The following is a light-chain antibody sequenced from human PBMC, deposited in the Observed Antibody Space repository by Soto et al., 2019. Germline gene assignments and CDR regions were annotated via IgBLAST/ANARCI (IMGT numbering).Light chain of an antibody. V-gene: IGLV1-44*01. Sequence: QSVLTRPPSASGTPGQRVTISCSGSSSNIGINTVNWYQHLPGTAPQLLIYGTDQRPSGVPDRFSASKSGTSASLAITGLQSEDEADYYCAAWDDSLNGYVFGSGTKVTVL. CDR2: GTD. CDR1: SSNIGINT. J-gene: IGLJ1*01. CDR3: AAWDDSLNGYV.